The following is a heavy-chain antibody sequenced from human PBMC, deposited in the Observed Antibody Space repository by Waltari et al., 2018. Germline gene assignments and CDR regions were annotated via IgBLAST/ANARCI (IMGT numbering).Heavy chain of an antibody. CDR3: ATAPLTVAGTWSDY. D-gene: IGHD6-19*01. Sequence: QVQLVQSGAEVKKPGASVKVSCKVSGYTLTELSMHWVRQAPGKGLEWMGGFEPEDGETSKAQKFKGRGTMTEDKSTDTAYMELSSLRSEDTAVDYCATAPLTVAGTWSDYWGQGTLVTVSS. V-gene: IGHV1-24*01. J-gene: IGHJ4*02. CDR2: FEPEDGET. CDR1: GYTLTELS.